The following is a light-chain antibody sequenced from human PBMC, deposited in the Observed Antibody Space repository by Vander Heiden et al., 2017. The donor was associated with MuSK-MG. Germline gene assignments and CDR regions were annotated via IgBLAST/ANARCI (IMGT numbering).Light chain of an antibody. CDR1: QSVSSY. Sequence: EIVLTPSPATLSLSPGERATLSCRASQSVSSYLAWYQQKPGQAPRLLIYDASNRATGIPARFSGSGSGTDFTLTISSLEPEDFAVYYCQQPSNWPPITFGQGTRLEIK. CDR2: DAS. J-gene: IGKJ5*01. CDR3: QQPSNWPPIT. V-gene: IGKV3-11*01.